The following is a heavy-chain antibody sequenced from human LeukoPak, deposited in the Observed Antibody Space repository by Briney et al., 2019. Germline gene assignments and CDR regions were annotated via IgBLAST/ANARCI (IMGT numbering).Heavy chain of an antibody. J-gene: IGHJ4*02. CDR1: GDSFSDRSYY. Sequence: SETLSLTCSVSGDSFSDRSYYWGWIRQPPGKGLEWIGSIYYSGSTYYNPSLKSRVTISVDTSKNQFSLKLSSVTAADTAVYYCARPSGDQDYGDYGNYFDYWGQGTLVTVSS. V-gene: IGHV4-39*01. CDR2: IYYSGST. CDR3: ARPSGDQDYGDYGNYFDY. D-gene: IGHD4-17*01.